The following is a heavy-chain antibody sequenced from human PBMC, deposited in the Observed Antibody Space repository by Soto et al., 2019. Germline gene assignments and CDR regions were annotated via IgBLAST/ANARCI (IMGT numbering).Heavy chain of an antibody. Sequence: QVQLVQSGAEVKKPGSSVKVSCKASGGTFSSYAISWVRQAPGQGLEWMGGIIPIFGTANYAQKFQGRVTITADESTSTADMELSSLRSEDTAVYYCASGDIVVVPAAILDEPYGWFDPWGQGTLVTVSS. CDR3: ASGDIVVVPAAILDEPYGWFDP. CDR1: GGTFSSYA. V-gene: IGHV1-69*01. CDR2: IIPIFGTA. J-gene: IGHJ5*02. D-gene: IGHD2-2*02.